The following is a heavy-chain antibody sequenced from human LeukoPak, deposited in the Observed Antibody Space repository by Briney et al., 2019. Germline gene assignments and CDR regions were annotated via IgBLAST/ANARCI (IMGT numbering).Heavy chain of an antibody. CDR2: INPNSGGT. D-gene: IGHD2-15*01. J-gene: IGHJ5*02. CDR3: ARPSLPCCSGGSKNWFDP. CDR1: GYTFTGYY. V-gene: IGHV1-2*02. Sequence: ASVKVSCKASGYTFTGYYMHWVRQAPGQGLEWMGWINPNSGGTNYAQKFQGRVTMTRDTSISTPYMELSRLRSDDTAVYYCARPSLPCCSGGSKNWFDPWGQGTLVTVSS.